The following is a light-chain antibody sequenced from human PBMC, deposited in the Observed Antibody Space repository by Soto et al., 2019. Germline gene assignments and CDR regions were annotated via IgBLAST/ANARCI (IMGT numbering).Light chain of an antibody. CDR2: AAS. Sequence: DIRMTQTPSSVSASVGDRVTITCRASQVIHSWIAWYQQKPGRAPKLLIFAASNLQSGVPVRFSGSGSGTDFILSINSLQPEDVATYYCQQLDSFPLTFGQGTLLE. CDR3: QQLDSFPLT. V-gene: IGKV1-12*01. CDR1: QVIHSW. J-gene: IGKJ5*01.